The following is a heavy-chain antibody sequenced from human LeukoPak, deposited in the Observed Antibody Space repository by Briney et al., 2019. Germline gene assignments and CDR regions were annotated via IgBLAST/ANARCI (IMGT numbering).Heavy chain of an antibody. CDR1: GGSISSGGYY. V-gene: IGHV4-31*03. D-gene: IGHD3-3*01. J-gene: IGHJ3*02. CDR3: ARPYYDFWSGYYKDAFDI. CDR2: IYYSGST. Sequence: SQTLSLTCTVSGGSISSGGYYWSWIRQHPGKGLEWIGYIYYSGSTYYNPSLKSRVTISVDTSKNQFSLKLSSVTAADTAVYYCARPYYDFWSGYYKDAFDIWGQGTMVTVSS.